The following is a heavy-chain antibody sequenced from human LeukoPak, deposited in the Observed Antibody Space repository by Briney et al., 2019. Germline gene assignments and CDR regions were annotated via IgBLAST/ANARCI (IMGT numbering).Heavy chain of an antibody. D-gene: IGHD3-3*01. J-gene: IGHJ4*02. CDR2: ISGSGGST. Sequence: PGGSLRLSCAASGFTFSSHAMSWVRQAPGKGLEWVSAISGSGGSTYYADSVKGRFTISRDNSKNTLYLQMNSLRAEDTAVYYCAKGTDFWSGYQDYWGQGTLVTVSS. V-gene: IGHV3-23*01. CDR3: AKGTDFWSGYQDY. CDR1: GFTFSSHA.